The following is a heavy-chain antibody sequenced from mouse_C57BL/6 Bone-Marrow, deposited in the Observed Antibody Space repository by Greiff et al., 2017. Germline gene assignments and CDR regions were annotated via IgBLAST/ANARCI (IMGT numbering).Heavy chain of an antibody. D-gene: IGHD1-1*02. CDR2: ISSGGDYI. CDR1: GFTFSSYA. J-gene: IGHJ4*01. CDR3: TRGLWPHYYAMDY. Sequence: TLVESGEGLVKPGGSLKLSCAASGFTFSSYAMSWVRQTPEKRLEWVAYISSGGDYIYYADTVKGRFTISRDNARNTLYLQMSSLKSEDTAMYYCTRGLWPHYYAMDYWGQGTSVTVSS. V-gene: IGHV5-9-1*02.